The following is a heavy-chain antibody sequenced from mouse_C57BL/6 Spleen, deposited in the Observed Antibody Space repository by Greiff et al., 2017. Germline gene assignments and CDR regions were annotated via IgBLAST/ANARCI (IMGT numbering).Heavy chain of an antibody. Sequence: QVQLQQSGPELVKPGASVKISCKASGYAFSSSWMNWVKQRPGKGLEWIGRIYPGDGDTNYNGKFKGKATLTADKSSSTAYMQLSSLTSEDSAVYFCASYDGYYEDYWGQGTTLTVSS. D-gene: IGHD2-3*01. J-gene: IGHJ2*01. CDR3: ASYDGYYEDY. CDR1: GYAFSSSW. CDR2: IYPGDGDT. V-gene: IGHV1-82*01.